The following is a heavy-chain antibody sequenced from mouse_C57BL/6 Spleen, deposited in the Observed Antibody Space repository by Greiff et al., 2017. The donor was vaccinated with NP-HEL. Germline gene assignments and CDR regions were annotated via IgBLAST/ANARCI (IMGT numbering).Heavy chain of an antibody. Sequence: VQLHQPGAELVKPGASVKMSCKASGYTFTSYWITWVKQRPGQGLEWIGDIYPGSGSTNYNEKFKSKATLTVDTSSSTAYMQLSSLTSEDSAVYYCARSGGTVVPYFDYWGQGTTLTVSS. D-gene: IGHD1-1*01. CDR1: GYTFTSYW. CDR2: IYPGSGST. CDR3: ARSGGTVVPYFDY. J-gene: IGHJ2*01. V-gene: IGHV1-55*01.